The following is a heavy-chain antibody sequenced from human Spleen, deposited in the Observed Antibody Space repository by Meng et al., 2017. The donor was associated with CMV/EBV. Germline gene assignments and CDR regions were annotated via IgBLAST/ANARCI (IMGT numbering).Heavy chain of an antibody. CDR3: TTEDLGYYDSSGYFDY. CDR1: FPFRHAW. D-gene: IGHD3-22*01. V-gene: IGHV3-15*07. Sequence: FPFRHAWINLVRHAPGKGLEWVGRIKSNTDGGTTDYAAPVKGRFTISRHDSKNTLYLPMNSLTTEDTAVYYCTTEDLGYYDSSGYFDYWGQGTLVTVSS. J-gene: IGHJ4*02. CDR2: IKSNTDGGTT.